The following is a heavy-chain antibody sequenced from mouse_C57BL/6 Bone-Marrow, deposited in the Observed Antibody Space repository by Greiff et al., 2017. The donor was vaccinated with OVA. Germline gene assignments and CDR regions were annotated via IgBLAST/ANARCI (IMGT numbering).Heavy chain of an antibody. V-gene: IGHV5-9-1*02. CDR1: GFTFSSYA. D-gene: IGHD3-2*02. CDR3: TREGAGYVDYFDY. CDR2: ISSGGDYI. J-gene: IGHJ2*01. Sequence: EVQGVESGEGLVKPGGSLKLSCAASGFTFSSYAMSWVRQTPEKRLEWVAYISSGGDYIYYADTVKGRFTISRDNARNTLYLQMSSLKSEDTAMYYCTREGAGYVDYFDYWGQGTTLTVSS.